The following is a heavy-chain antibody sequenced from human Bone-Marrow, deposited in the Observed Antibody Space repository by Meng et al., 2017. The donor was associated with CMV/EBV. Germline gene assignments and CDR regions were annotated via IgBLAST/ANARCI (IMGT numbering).Heavy chain of an antibody. V-gene: IGHV1-2*02. J-gene: IGHJ4*02. CDR2: INPNSGGT. CDR3: ARAYCSSSTCSLPRDY. Sequence: ASVKVSCKASGYTFTGYYMHWVRQAPGQGLKWMGWINPNSGGTKYAQKFQGRVTMTRDTSIITAYMELSRLRYDDTAIYYCARAYCSSSTCSLPRDYWGQGTLVTVSS. D-gene: IGHD2-2*01. CDR1: GYTFTGYY.